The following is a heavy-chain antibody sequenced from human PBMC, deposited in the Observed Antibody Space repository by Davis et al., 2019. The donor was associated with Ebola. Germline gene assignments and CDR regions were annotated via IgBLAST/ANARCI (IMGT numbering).Heavy chain of an antibody. Sequence: SETLSLTCAVYGGSFSGYYWSWIRQPPEKGLEWIGEVNDSGSTNYNPSLKGRVTISADTSKNQFSLNLKSVTATDTAVYYCAREDSVVSRGMDVWGQGTTVTASS. CDR2: VNDSGST. CDR3: AREDSVVSRGMDV. CDR1: GGSFSGYY. V-gene: IGHV4-34*01. J-gene: IGHJ6*02. D-gene: IGHD2-2*01.